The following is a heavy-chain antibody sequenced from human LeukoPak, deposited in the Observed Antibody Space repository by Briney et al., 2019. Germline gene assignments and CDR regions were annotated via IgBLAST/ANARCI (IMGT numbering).Heavy chain of an antibody. CDR3: ARDNAPLVGATSYYGMDV. CDR2: ISSSGSTI. J-gene: IGHJ6*02. CDR1: GFTFSSYE. Sequence: GGSLRLSCAASGFTFSSYEMNWVRQAPGKGLEWVSYISSSGSTIYYADSVKGRFTISRDNAKNSLYLQMNSLRAADTAVYYCARDNAPLVGATSYYGMDVWGQGTTVTVSS. D-gene: IGHD1-26*01. V-gene: IGHV3-48*03.